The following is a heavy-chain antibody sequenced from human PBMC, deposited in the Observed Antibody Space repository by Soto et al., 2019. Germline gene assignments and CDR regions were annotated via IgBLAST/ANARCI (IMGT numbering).Heavy chain of an antibody. V-gene: IGHV3-23*01. D-gene: IGHD6-13*01. J-gene: IGHJ4*02. Sequence: GGSLRLSCAASGFTFSSYAMSWVRQAPGTGLEWVSAISGSGGSTYYADSVKGRFTISRDNSKNTLYLQMNSLRAEDKAVYYCANQGIAAAGGTLDYWGQGXLVTVSS. CDR2: ISGSGGST. CDR3: ANQGIAAAGGTLDY. CDR1: GFTFSSYA.